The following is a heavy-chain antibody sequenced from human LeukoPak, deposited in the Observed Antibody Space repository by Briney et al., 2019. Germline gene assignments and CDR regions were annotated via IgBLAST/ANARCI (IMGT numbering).Heavy chain of an antibody. D-gene: IGHD3-10*01. V-gene: IGHV3-23*01. Sequence: PGGSLRLSCVVSGFTFSTSAMSWVRQAPGKGLEWVSGISESGGSTYYADSVKGRFTSSRDNSKNTLYLQMNNLRAEYTAAYYCAKGSFWGQGTLVTVSS. J-gene: IGHJ4*02. CDR2: ISESGGST. CDR3: AKGSF. CDR1: GFTFSTSA.